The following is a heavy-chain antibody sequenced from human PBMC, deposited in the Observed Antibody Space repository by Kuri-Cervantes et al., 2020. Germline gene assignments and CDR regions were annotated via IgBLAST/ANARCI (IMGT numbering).Heavy chain of an antibody. V-gene: IGHV4-39*01. J-gene: IGHJ4*02. D-gene: IGHD4-17*01. CDR1: GGSISSSSYY. Sequence: ESLKISCTVSGGSISSSSYYWGWIRQPPGKGLEWIGSIYYSGSTYYNPSLKSRVTISVDTSKNQFSLKLSSVTAADTAVYYCASYGDLHYFDYWGQGTLVTVSS. CDR3: ASYGDLHYFDY. CDR2: IYYSGST.